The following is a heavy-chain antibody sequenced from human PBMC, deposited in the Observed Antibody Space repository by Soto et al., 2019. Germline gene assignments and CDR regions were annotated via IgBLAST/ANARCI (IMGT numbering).Heavy chain of an antibody. Sequence: HVTLKVSGPVLVKPTETLTLTCTVSGFSLSNGKVGVSWIRQPPGKALEWLAHIFSNDEKSYRTSLKSRLTTSEDTSKSQVVLTMTNVDPVDTATYYCARILFGRSVAGGYFYMDVWGKGTTVTVSS. CDR2: IFSNDEK. D-gene: IGHD6-19*01. CDR1: GFSLSNGKVG. V-gene: IGHV2-26*01. CDR3: ARILFGRSVAGGYFYMDV. J-gene: IGHJ6*03.